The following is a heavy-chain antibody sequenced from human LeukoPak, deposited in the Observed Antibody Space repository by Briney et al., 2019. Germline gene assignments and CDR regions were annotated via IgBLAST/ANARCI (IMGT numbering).Heavy chain of an antibody. J-gene: IGHJ4*02. Sequence: ASVKVSCKASGYTFTGYYMHWVRQAPGQGLEWMGRINPNRSGTNYAQKFQGRVTMTRDTSISTAYMELSRLRSDDTAVYYSASCRTSSGCSFWGQGTLVTVSS. CDR2: INPNRSGT. CDR1: GYTFTGYY. V-gene: IGHV1-2*06. D-gene: IGHD6-19*01. CDR3: ASCRTSSGCSF.